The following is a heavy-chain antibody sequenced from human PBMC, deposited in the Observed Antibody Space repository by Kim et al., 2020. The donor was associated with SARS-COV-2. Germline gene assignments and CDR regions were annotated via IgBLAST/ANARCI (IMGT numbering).Heavy chain of an antibody. CDR2: INPSGGGT. V-gene: IGHV1-46*01. CDR1: GYTFTSYH. Sequence: ASVKVSCKASGYTFTSYHMYWVRQAPGQGLEWMGIINPSGGGTAYAQQFQGRVTMTRDTSTSTVYMELSSLTSEDTAVYYCAKGGSGAWNMDVWGQGTTVTVSS. J-gene: IGHJ6*02. CDR3: AKGGSGAWNMDV. D-gene: IGHD3-10*01.